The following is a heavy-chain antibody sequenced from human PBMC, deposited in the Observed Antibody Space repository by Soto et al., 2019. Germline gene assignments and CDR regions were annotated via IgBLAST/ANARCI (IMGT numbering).Heavy chain of an antibody. CDR1: GFTFSSYA. V-gene: IGHV3-23*01. Sequence: EVQLLESGGGLVQPGGSLRLSCAASGFTFSSYAMSWVRQAPGKGLEWVSAISGSGGSTYYADSVKGRFTISRDNSKNTLGLQMNGLRAEDTAVYYCAKDMVRGVIPPIRDYWGQGTLVTVSS. CDR3: AKDMVRGVIPPIRDY. J-gene: IGHJ4*02. CDR2: ISGSGGST. D-gene: IGHD3-10*01.